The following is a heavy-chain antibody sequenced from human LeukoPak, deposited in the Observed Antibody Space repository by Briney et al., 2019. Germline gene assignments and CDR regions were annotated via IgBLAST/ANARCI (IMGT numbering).Heavy chain of an antibody. V-gene: IGHV1-69*13. D-gene: IGHD3-9*01. CDR1: GGTFSDYV. CDR2: ISPLLGAS. CDR3: ATYDVVTGFEY. J-gene: IGHJ4*02. Sequence: SVSVSCKASGGTFSDYVISWVRQAPGQGLNWMGGISPLLGASKHTQNFHDRVTITADESTTTAYMELSDLRSADTAVYYCATYDVVTGFEYWGRGTVDTVSS.